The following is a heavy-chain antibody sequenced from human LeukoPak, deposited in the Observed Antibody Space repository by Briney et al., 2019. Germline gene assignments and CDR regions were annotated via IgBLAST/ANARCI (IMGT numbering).Heavy chain of an antibody. D-gene: IGHD3-22*01. V-gene: IGHV4-34*01. CDR1: GGSFSGYY. Sequence: SETLSLTCAVYGGSFSGYYWSWIRQPPGKGLEWIGEINHSGSTNYNPSLKSRVTTSVDKSKNQFSLKLSSVTAADTAVYYCARVSYYDSSDNRGAFDYWGQGTLVTVSS. J-gene: IGHJ4*02. CDR3: ARVSYYDSSDNRGAFDY. CDR2: INHSGST.